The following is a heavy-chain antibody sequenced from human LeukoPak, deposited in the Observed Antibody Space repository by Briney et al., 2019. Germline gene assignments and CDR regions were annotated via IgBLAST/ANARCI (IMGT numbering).Heavy chain of an antibody. Sequence: SETLSLTCTVSGGSISSYYWSWIRQPPGKGLEWIGYIYYSGSTNYNPSLKSRVTISVDTSKNQFSLKLSSVTAADTAVYYCARLVATMNFDNWGQGTLVTVSS. V-gene: IGHV4-59*01. CDR2: IYYSGST. J-gene: IGHJ4*02. CDR3: ARLVATMNFDN. D-gene: IGHD5-12*01. CDR1: GGSISSYY.